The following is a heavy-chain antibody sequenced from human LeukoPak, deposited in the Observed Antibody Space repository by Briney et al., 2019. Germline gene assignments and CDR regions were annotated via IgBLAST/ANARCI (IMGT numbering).Heavy chain of an antibody. J-gene: IGHJ5*02. CDR3: ASLRRGWFDP. D-gene: IGHD5/OR15-5a*01. Sequence: SETLSLTCTVSGGSISSYYWSRIRQPPGKGLEWIGYIYTSGSTNYNPSLKSRVTISVDTSKNQFSLKLSSVTAADTAVYYCASLRRGWFDPWGQGTLVTVS. CDR2: IYTSGST. V-gene: IGHV4-4*09. CDR1: GGSISSYY.